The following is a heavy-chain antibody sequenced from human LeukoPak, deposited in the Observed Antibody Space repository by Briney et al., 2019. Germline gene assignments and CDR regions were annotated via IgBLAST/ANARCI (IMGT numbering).Heavy chain of an antibody. Sequence: ASVKVSCKASGGTFSSYAISWVRQAPGQGLEWMGWISAYNGNTNYAQKLQGRVTMTTDTSTSTAYMELSSLRSEDTAVYYCAREWVPKKPGIAVAGTPPFFDYWGQGTLVTVSS. J-gene: IGHJ4*02. V-gene: IGHV1-18*01. CDR2: ISAYNGNT. CDR3: AREWVPKKPGIAVAGTPPFFDY. D-gene: IGHD6-19*01. CDR1: GGTFSSYA.